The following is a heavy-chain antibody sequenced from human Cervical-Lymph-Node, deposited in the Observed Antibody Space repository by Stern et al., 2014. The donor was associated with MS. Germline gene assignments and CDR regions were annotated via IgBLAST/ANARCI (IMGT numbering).Heavy chain of an antibody. CDR1: GYSFTNYW. Sequence: QLVQSGAEVKKPGESLKISCQGSGYSFTNYWIGWARQMPGKGLEWMGVIYPGDSDTRYSSSFQGRVTLSADKSTRPPFLQSGSLKASDTAMYYCARHRQQTLYGMDVWGQGTTVTVSS. D-gene: IGHD6-13*01. CDR3: ARHRQQTLYGMDV. V-gene: IGHV5-51*01. CDR2: IYPGDSDT. J-gene: IGHJ6*02.